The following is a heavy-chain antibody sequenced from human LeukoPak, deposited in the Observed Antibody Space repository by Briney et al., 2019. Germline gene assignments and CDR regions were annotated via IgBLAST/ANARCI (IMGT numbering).Heavy chain of an antibody. CDR2: IITIFGTA. J-gene: IGHJ4*02. CDR1: GGTFSSYA. CDR3: ATVVSEWLLPQGYFDY. V-gene: IGHV1-69*05. Sequence: SGKVSCKASGGTFSSYAISWVRQAPGPGLEWMGGIITIFGTANYAQKFPDRVTITTDESTSTAFMELSSLRSEDTAVYYCATVVSEWLLPQGYFDYWGQGTLVTVSS. D-gene: IGHD3-22*01.